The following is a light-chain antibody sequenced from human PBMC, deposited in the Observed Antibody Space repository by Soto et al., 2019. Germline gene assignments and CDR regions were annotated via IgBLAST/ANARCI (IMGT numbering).Light chain of an antibody. CDR3: QQYLNGFPT. CDR2: WAS. CDR1: QSVFYSSNNKNY. J-gene: IGKJ4*01. Sequence: DIVMTQSPDSLAVSLGERATINCKSSQSVFYSSNNKNYLAWYQQKPGQPPKLLIYWASTRGSGVPDRFSGTGSGTDFTLTISSLQAADVAVYYCQQYLNGFPTFGGGTKVEIK. V-gene: IGKV4-1*01.